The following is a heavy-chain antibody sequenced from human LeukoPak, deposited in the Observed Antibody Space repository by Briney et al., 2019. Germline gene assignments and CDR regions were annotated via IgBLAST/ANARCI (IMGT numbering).Heavy chain of an antibody. V-gene: IGHV3-7*01. CDR3: ASKVVAHFDY. CDR2: IKQDGSEK. D-gene: IGHD3-22*01. CDR1: GVTFSSYW. Sequence: GGSLRRSCAASGVTFSSYWKSWVRQAPGKGLEWVANIKQDGSEKYYVDSVKGRFTISRDNAKNSLYLQMNSLRAEDTAVYYCASKVVAHFDYWGQGTLVTVSS. J-gene: IGHJ4*02.